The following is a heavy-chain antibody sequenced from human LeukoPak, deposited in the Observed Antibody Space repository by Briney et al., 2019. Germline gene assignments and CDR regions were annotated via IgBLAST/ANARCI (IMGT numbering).Heavy chain of an antibody. CDR3: ARVFHHSSGYYPYYFDY. V-gene: IGHV1-3*01. Sequence: GSVKVSCKASGYTFAKYAIHWVRQAPGQRLEWMGWINAGNGDTRYSQKLQGRVTMTTDTSTSTAYMELRSLRSDDTAVYYCARVFHHSSGYYPYYFDYWGQGTLVPVSS. J-gene: IGHJ4*02. CDR1: GYTFAKYA. D-gene: IGHD3-22*01. CDR2: INAGNGDT.